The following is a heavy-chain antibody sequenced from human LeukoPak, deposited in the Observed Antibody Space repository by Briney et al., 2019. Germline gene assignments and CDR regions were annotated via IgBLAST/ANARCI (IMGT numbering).Heavy chain of an antibody. CDR3: ARVKRDCSGGSCYSFDY. J-gene: IGHJ4*02. V-gene: IGHV3-23*01. D-gene: IGHD2-15*01. CDR1: GFTFNTYA. Sequence: GGSLRLSCAASGFTFNTYAINWVRQAPGKGLEWVSAISGSGGRTYYSDSVKGRFTISRDNSKNTLYLQMNSLRAEDTAVYYCARVKRDCSGGSCYSFDYWGQGTLVTVSS. CDR2: ISGSGGRT.